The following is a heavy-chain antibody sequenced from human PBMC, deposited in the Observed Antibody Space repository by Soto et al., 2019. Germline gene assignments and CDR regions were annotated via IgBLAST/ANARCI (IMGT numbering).Heavy chain of an antibody. V-gene: IGHV4-31*03. CDR1: GGSISSGGYY. Sequence: PSETLSLTCTVSGGSISSGGYYWSWIRQHPGKGLEWIGYIYYSGSTYYNPSLKSRVTISVDTSKNQFSLKLSSVTAADTAAYYCARERDGYNPEYWGQGTLVTVSS. CDR3: ARERDGYNPEY. J-gene: IGHJ4*02. CDR2: IYYSGST. D-gene: IGHD5-12*01.